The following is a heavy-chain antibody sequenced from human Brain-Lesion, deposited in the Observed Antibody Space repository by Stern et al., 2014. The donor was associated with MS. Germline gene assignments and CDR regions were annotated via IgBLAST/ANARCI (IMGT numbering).Heavy chain of an antibody. V-gene: IGHV1-45*02. Sequence: VQLVESGAEVKKTGSSGKVSCQASGNTFTNRYLHWVRQAPGQALEWMGWITPFTGNPNYAQNFQDRVTITMDRSMSTAYMDLSSLRSDDTAIYFCAEGGSYGFVYWGQGTLVTVSS. J-gene: IGHJ4*02. CDR2: ITPFTGNP. D-gene: IGHD4-17*01. CDR1: GNTFTNRY. CDR3: AEGGSYGFVY.